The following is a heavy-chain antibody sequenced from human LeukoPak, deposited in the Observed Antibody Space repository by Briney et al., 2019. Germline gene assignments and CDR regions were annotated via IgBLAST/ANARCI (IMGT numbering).Heavy chain of an antibody. V-gene: IGHV3-48*01. D-gene: IGHD4-17*01. J-gene: IGHJ4*02. CDR2: MSSNSGTI. CDR1: GFTFSSYS. Sequence: GGSLRLSCTASGFTFSSYSMNWVRQAPGKGLEWVSYMSSNSGTINYADSVKGRFTISRDNGKNALYLQMNSLRVEDTAVYYCASIDGDYFPLDYWGQGTLVTVSS. CDR3: ASIDGDYFPLDY.